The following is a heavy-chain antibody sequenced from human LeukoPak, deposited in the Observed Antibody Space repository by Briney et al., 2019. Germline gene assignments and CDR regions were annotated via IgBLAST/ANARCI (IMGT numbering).Heavy chain of an antibody. CDR2: ISYDGRNE. V-gene: IGHV3-30*04. Sequence: GGSLRLSCAAPGFTFSTYDMHGVRQAPGKGLEWVALISYDGRNEYYADSVKGRFTISRDNSKNTVYLQMNGLRAEDTAVYYCARGDLYGDYVILNWGQGTLVTVSS. D-gene: IGHD4-17*01. CDR1: GFTFSTYD. CDR3: ARGDLYGDYVILN. J-gene: IGHJ4*02.